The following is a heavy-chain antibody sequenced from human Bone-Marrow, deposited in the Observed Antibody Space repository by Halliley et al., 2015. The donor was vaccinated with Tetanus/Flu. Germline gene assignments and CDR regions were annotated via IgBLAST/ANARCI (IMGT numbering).Heavy chain of an antibody. CDR3: ARGHRVSNGWGTYYNYRMDA. Sequence: GLVKPSETLTLTCAVYGGSFGDSGYYWNWCRQPPGKGLEWIGEIIPYGNINYNQSLQSRVTISVDTSKNQFSLKLSSVSAADTAVYYCARGHRVSNGWGTYYNYRMDAWGQGTAVSVSS. CDR2: IIPYGNI. D-gene: IGHD6-19*01. V-gene: IGHV4-34*01. CDR1: GGSFGDSGYY. J-gene: IGHJ6*02.